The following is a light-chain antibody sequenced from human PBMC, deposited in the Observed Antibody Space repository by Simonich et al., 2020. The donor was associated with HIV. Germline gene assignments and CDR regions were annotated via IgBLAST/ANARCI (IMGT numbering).Light chain of an antibody. J-gene: IGLJ3*02. CDR3: QSYDSSSHWV. CDR2: EVN. Sequence: NFMLTQPHSVSESPGKTVTISCTRSSGSIASNYVQWYQQRPGSAPTTVIYEVNQRPSGVPDRFSGSIDSSSNSASLTISGLKTEDEADYYCQSYDSSSHWVFGGGTKLTVL. V-gene: IGLV6-57*03. CDR1: SGSIASNY.